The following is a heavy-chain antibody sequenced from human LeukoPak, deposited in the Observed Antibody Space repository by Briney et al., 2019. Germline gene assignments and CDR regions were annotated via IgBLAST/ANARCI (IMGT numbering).Heavy chain of an antibody. CDR1: GGSISSGGYS. D-gene: IGHD3-22*01. V-gene: IGHV4-30-2*01. Sequence: KPSETLSLTCAVSGGSISSGGYSWSWIRQPPGKGQEWIGYIYHSGSTYYNPSLKSRVTISVDRSKNQFSQKLSSVTAADTAVYYCARVNMIEYYYGMDVWGQGTTVTVSS. J-gene: IGHJ6*02. CDR3: ARVNMIEYYYGMDV. CDR2: IYHSGST.